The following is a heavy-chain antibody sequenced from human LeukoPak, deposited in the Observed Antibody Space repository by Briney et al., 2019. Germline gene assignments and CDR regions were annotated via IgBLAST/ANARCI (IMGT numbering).Heavy chain of an antibody. V-gene: IGHV3-21*01. CDR1: GFTFSSYS. J-gene: IGHJ4*02. D-gene: IGHD1-26*01. CDR2: ISSSSSYI. CDR3: ARDPSTWELPPDGDY. Sequence: GGSLRLSCAASGFTFSSYSMNWVRHAPGKGLGWGSSISSSSSYIYYADSVKSRFTISRDNAKNSLYLQMNSLRAEDTAVYYCARDPSTWELPPDGDYWGQGTLVTVSS.